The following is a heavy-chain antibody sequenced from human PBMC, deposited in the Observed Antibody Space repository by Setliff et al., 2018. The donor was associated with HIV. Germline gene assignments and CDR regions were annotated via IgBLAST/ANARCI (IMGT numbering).Heavy chain of an antibody. D-gene: IGHD3-22*01. J-gene: IGHJ4*02. Sequence: SETLSLTCTVSGGSISSHYWSWIRQPPGKGLEWIGGIYYSGSTNYNPSLKSRVTLSLDTSKNQFSLKLTSVTAADTAVYYCAKESGWLITDYYFDYWGQGTLVTVSS. V-gene: IGHV4-59*11. CDR2: IYYSGST. CDR3: AKESGWLITDYYFDY. CDR1: GGSISSHY.